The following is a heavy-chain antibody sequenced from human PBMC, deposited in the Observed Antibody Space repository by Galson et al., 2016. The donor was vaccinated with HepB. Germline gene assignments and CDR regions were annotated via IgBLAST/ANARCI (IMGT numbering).Heavy chain of an antibody. CDR2: IYWDDDK. Sequence: PALVKPTQTLTLTCSFSGFSLDTSGVGVGWIRQPPGKALEWLALIYWDDDKRYTPSLKRRLTIAKDTSKNQVVLTLTDLDPLDTATYYWAHSHIALLFGRFDPWGQGTLVTVSS. CDR3: AHSHIALLFGRFDP. J-gene: IGHJ5*02. CDR1: GFSLDTSGVG. V-gene: IGHV2-5*02. D-gene: IGHD2-15*01.